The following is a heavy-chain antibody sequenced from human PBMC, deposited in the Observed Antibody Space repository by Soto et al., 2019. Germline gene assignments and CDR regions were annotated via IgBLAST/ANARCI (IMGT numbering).Heavy chain of an antibody. J-gene: IGHJ4*02. D-gene: IGHD6-19*01. V-gene: IGHV3-30-3*01. CDR1: GFTFSSYA. CDR3: ARAQGSGWYAGFVY. Sequence: PGGSLRLSCAASGFTFSSYAMHWVRQAPGKGLEWVAVISYDGSNKYYADSVKGRFNISRDNSKNTLYLQMNSLRAEDTAVYYCARAQGSGWYAGFVYWGQGTLVTVSS. CDR2: ISYDGSNK.